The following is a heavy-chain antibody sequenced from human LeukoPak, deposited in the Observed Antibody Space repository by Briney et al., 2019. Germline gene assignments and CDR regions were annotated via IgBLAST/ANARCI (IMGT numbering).Heavy chain of an antibody. J-gene: IGHJ4*02. CDR2: ISSSSSYI. CDR1: GFTFSSYS. Sequence: GGSLRLSCAASGFTFSSYSMNWVRQAPGKGLEWVSSISSSSSYIYYADSVKGRFTISRDNAKNSLYLRMNSLRAEDTAVYYCARDLRGYSYGPDYWGQGTLVTVSS. CDR3: ARDLRGYSYGPDY. V-gene: IGHV3-21*01. D-gene: IGHD5-18*01.